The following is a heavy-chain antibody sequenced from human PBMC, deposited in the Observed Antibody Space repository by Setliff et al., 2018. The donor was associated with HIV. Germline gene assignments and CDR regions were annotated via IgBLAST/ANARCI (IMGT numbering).Heavy chain of an antibody. CDR1: GGTLSSRDYN. D-gene: IGHD1-26*01. CDR2: VYYSGSV. CDR3: ARGAYRFDS. J-gene: IGHJ5*01. Sequence: PSETLSLTCSVSGGTLSSRDYNWGWIRQPPGKGLEWIGSVYYSGSVNCNPSLKSRVTMSVDTSKNQFTLNLNSVTAADTAVYYCARGAYRFDSWGQGNLVTV. V-gene: IGHV4-39*01.